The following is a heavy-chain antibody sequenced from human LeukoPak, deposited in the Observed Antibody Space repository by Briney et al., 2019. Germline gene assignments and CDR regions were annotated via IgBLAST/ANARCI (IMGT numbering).Heavy chain of an antibody. CDR1: GFNFRGYA. J-gene: IGHJ6*02. V-gene: IGHV3-23*01. Sequence: GGSRRLSCAASGFNFRGYAMSWVRQAPGKGLEWVSAISGSGVRAHYTESVRGRFTISRDNSQNMLHLQMNSLRAEDTAVYYCAKEVVLGETNYYYYGMDVWGQGTTVTVSS. CDR2: ISGSGVRA. CDR3: AKEVVLGETNYYYYGMDV. D-gene: IGHD1-26*01.